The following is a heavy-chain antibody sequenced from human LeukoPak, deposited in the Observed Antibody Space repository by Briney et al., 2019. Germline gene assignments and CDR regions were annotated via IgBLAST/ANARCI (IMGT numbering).Heavy chain of an antibody. CDR3: AREASPIFGVCMGWFVL. V-gene: IGHV4-30-4*08. D-gene: IGHD3-3*01. CDR1: GCTIISYDYY. J-gene: IGHJ5*02. Sequence: SETLSLTCTVSGCTIISYDYYWRGPPQPPGTAREGLGYIYYSGSTYYNPFLKSRVTISLSKSKNQFSLKLRPLNAAGPAIFFRAREASPIFGVCMGWFVLWGRGPLVPVSS. CDR2: IYYSGST.